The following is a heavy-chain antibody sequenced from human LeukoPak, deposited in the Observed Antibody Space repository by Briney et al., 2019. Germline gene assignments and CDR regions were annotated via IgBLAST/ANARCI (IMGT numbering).Heavy chain of an antibody. D-gene: IGHD3-10*01. J-gene: IGHJ5*02. CDR3: VRDRLIFGGSGRADWFDP. CDR2: IYDSGST. V-gene: IGHV4-59*01. Sequence: SETLSLTCTVSGGSISRSYWSWIRQPPGKGLEWIGYIYDSGSTNYNPSLKSRVTISVDTSKNQFSLKLSSVTAADTAVYYCVRDRLIFGGSGRADWFDPWGQGTLVTVSS. CDR1: GGSISRSY.